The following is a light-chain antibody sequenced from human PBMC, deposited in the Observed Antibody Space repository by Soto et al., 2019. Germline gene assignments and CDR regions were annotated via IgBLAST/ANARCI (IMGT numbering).Light chain of an antibody. Sequence: DIQMTQSPSSLSASVGDRVTITCRTSQSIGKYLNWYQQKPGKAPRLLIYGASRLQSGVPPRFSGSGSGTDFTLTISSLQPEDFATYYCQQEYIFGPGTKVDIK. CDR1: QSIGKY. CDR2: GAS. J-gene: IGKJ3*01. CDR3: QQEYI. V-gene: IGKV1-39*01.